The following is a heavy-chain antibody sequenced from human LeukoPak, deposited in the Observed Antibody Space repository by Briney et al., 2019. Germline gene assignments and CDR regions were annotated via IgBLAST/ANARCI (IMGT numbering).Heavy chain of an antibody. J-gene: IGHJ4*02. CDR2: ISGSSSTI. CDR3: ARDSTATSSPIDY. V-gene: IGHV3-48*02. Sequence: PGGSLRLSCAASGFTFSSYSMNWVRQAPWKGLEWVSYISGSSSTIYYADSVKGRFTISRDNAKNSLYLQMNSLRDEDTAVYYCARDSTATSSPIDYWGQGTLVTVSS. CDR1: GFTFSSYS.